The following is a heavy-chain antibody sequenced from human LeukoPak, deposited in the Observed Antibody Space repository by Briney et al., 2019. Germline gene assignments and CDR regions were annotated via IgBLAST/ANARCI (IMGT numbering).Heavy chain of an antibody. J-gene: IGHJ4*02. CDR1: GGSLSSYY. V-gene: IGHV4-4*07. Sequence: SETLSLTCTVSGGSLSSYYWSWIRQPAGKGLEWIGRIYTSGSTNYNPSLKSRVTMSVDTSENQFSLKLSSVTAADTAVYYCARDAAYYYGSGSYRNGIDYWGQGSLVTVSS. D-gene: IGHD3-10*01. CDR3: ARDAAYYYGSGSYRNGIDY. CDR2: IYTSGST.